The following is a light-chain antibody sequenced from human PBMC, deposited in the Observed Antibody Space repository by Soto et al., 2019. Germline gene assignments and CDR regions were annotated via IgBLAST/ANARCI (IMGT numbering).Light chain of an antibody. CDR1: QTFSSY. J-gene: IGKJ3*01. CDR3: QQYGSSPPFT. CDR2: GAS. V-gene: IGKV3-20*01. Sequence: EIVLTQSPGTLSSSPGERATLSCRASQTFSSYLAWYQQKPGQAPRLLIYGASSRATGIPDRFSSSGSGTDFTLTISRLEPEDVAVYYCQQYGSSPPFTFGPGTKVDIK.